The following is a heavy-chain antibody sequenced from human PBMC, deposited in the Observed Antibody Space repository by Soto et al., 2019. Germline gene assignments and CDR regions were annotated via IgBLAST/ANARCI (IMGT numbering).Heavy chain of an antibody. CDR1: GFTVSGNY. Sequence: GGSLRLSCAASGFTVSGNYMTWVRQAPGKGLEWVSVVYSGGGTYYADSVKGRFTISRDNSKNTLSLQMNSLRAEDTAVYYCARGSTTNTYYDRLTGYYHDYLGQGTLVAASS. CDR3: ARGSTTNTYYDRLTGYYHDY. V-gene: IGHV3-53*01. J-gene: IGHJ4*02. D-gene: IGHD3-9*01. CDR2: VYSGGGT.